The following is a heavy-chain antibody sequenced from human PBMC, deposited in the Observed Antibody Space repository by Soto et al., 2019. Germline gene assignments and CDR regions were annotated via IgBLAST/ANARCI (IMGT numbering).Heavy chain of an antibody. CDR3: AREPSPHIVVVPVGFEY. D-gene: IGHD2-2*01. V-gene: IGHV3-30*03. CDR2: ISYDGSNK. J-gene: IGHJ4*02. Sequence: GGSLRLSCAASGFTFSSYGMHWVRQAPGKGLEWVAVISYDGSNKYYADSVKGRFTISRDNSKNTLYLQMNSLRAEDTAVYYCAREPSPHIVVVPVGFEYWGQGTLVTVSS. CDR1: GFTFSSYG.